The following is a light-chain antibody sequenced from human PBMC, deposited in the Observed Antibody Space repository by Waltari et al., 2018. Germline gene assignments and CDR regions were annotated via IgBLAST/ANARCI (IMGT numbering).Light chain of an antibody. CDR1: QSVGIW. Sequence: DVQMTQSPSTLSASVGDRVTITCRASQSVGIWLAWHQQKPGKAPKVLIYKASTLESGVPSMFSGSGSGTDFALTINNLPPDDIATYYCHQYKTTVRTFGQGTKVEIK. CDR3: HQYKTTVRT. V-gene: IGKV1-5*03. J-gene: IGKJ1*01. CDR2: KAS.